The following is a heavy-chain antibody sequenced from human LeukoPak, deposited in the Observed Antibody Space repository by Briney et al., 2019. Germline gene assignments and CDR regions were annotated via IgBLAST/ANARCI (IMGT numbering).Heavy chain of an antibody. CDR1: GGTFSSYA. J-gene: IGHJ5*02. V-gene: IGHV1-69*06. D-gene: IGHD3-22*01. Sequence: ASVKVSCKASGGTFSSYAISWVRQAPGQGLEWMGGIIPIFGTANYAQKFQGRVTITADKSTSTAYMELSSLRSEDTAVYYCAREGDSSPYNWFDPWGQGTLVTVSS. CDR2: IIPIFGTA. CDR3: AREGDSSPYNWFDP.